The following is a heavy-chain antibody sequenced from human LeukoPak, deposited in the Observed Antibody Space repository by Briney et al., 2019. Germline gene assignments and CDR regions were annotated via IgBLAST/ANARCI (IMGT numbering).Heavy chain of an antibody. J-gene: IGHJ4*02. Sequence: ASVKVSCKASGYTFTSYYMHWVRQAPGQGLEWMGLINPSGGTTRYAQKFQGRVTMTRNTSISTAYMELSSLRSEDTAVYYCARAGGYCGRISCPYYFDYWGQGSLVAVSS. CDR3: ARAGGYCGRISCPYYFDY. CDR2: INPSGGTT. D-gene: IGHD2-15*01. V-gene: IGHV1-46*01. CDR1: GYTFTSYY.